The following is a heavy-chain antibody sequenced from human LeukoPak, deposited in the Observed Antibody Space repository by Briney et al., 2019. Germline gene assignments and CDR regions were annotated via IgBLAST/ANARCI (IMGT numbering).Heavy chain of an antibody. V-gene: IGHV4-34*01. Sequence: SETLSLTCAVYGGSFSGYYWSWIRQPPGKGLEWIGEINHSGSTNYNPSLKSRVTISVDTSKNQFSLKLSSVTAADTAVYYCARGPSGDYYDSSGYRYWGQGTLGTVSA. CDR3: ARGPSGDYYDSSGYRY. CDR1: GGSFSGYY. CDR2: INHSGST. D-gene: IGHD3-22*01. J-gene: IGHJ4*02.